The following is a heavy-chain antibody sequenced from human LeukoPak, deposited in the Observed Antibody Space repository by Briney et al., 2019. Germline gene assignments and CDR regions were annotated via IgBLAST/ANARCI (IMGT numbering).Heavy chain of an antibody. D-gene: IGHD3-10*01. V-gene: IGHV4-59*01. J-gene: IGHJ3*02. CDR2: IYYSGST. CDR1: GGSISSYY. CDR3: ATLLGPDAFDI. Sequence: PSETLSLTCTVSGGSISSYYWSWIRQPPGKGLEWIGYIYYSGSTNYNPSLKSRVTISVDTSKNQFSLKLSSVTAADTAVYYCATLLGPDAFDIWGQGTMVPVSS.